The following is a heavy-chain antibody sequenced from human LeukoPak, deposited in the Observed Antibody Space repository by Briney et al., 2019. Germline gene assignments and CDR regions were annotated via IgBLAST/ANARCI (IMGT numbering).Heavy chain of an antibody. V-gene: IGHV3-7*01. CDR3: ERIYYFGDNNWRYFDN. J-gene: IGHJ4*02. CDR2: IDPDGSEK. CDR1: GFTFNSYW. D-gene: IGHD3-10*01. Sequence: TGGSLRLSCAASGFTFNSYWMSWVRQAPGKGLEWVANIDPDGSEKQYGDSVKGRFTTSRDNAKNSLYLQMNSLRAEDTAIYYCERIYYFGDNNWRYFDNWGQGTLVTVSS.